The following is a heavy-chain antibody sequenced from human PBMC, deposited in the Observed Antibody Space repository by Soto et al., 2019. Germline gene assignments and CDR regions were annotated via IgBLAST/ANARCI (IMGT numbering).Heavy chain of an antibody. CDR3: ARAQGYYDFWSGYLYYFDY. J-gene: IGHJ4*02. CDR2: INPNSGGT. CDR1: GYTFTGYY. V-gene: IGHV1-2*04. D-gene: IGHD3-3*01. Sequence: ASVKVSCKASGYTFTGYYMHWVRQAPGQGLEWMGWINPNSGGTNYAQKFQGWVTMTRDTSISTAYMELSRLRSDDTAVYYCARAQGYYDFWSGYLYYFDYWGQGTLVNVSS.